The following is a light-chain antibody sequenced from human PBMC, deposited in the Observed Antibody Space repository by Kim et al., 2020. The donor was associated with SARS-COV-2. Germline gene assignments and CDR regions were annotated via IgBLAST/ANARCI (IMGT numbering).Light chain of an antibody. CDR3: AAWDDSLNGPV. CDR2: NNN. Sequence: GQSVTISCSGSSSNIGSNAVTWYQQFPGTAPKLLIYNNNQRPSGVPDRLSGSKSGTSASLAISGLQSEDEADYYCAAWDDSLNGPVFGGGTQPTVL. V-gene: IGLV1-44*01. CDR1: SSNIGSNA. J-gene: IGLJ3*02.